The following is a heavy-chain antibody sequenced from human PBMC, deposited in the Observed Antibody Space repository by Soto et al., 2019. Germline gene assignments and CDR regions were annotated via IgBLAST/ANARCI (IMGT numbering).Heavy chain of an antibody. J-gene: IGHJ6*02. D-gene: IGHD3-10*01. CDR2: INGYNGNT. Sequence: QVQLVQSGAEVKKPGASVKVSCKASGYTFTRYGITWVRQARGQGLEWMGWINGYNGNTKYAQKLQGRVTMTTDTSTSTAYIELSILTSDDTAVYYGARESDSPYYSYGMDVWGQGTTVTVSS. V-gene: IGHV1-18*01. CDR3: ARESDSPYYSYGMDV. CDR1: GYTFTRYG.